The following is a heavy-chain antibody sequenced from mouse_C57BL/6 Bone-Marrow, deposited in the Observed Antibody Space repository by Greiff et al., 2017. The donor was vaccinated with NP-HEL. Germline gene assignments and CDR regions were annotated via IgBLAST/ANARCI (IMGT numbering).Heavy chain of an antibody. CDR1: GYTFTSYW. CDR3: ARDPHYYGSSYDYFDY. CDR2: IDPSDSYT. D-gene: IGHD1-1*01. J-gene: IGHJ2*01. Sequence: VQLQQSGAELVMPGASVKLSCKASGYTFTSYWMHWVKQRPGQGLEWIGEIDPSDSYTNYNQKFKGKSTLTVDKSSSTAYMQLSSLTSEDSAVYYCARDPHYYGSSYDYFDYWGQGTTLTVSS. V-gene: IGHV1-69*01.